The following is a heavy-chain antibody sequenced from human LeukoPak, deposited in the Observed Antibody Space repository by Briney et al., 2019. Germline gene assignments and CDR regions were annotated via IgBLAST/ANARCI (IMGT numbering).Heavy chain of an antibody. CDR2: ISGSGGST. CDR1: GFTFSSYA. Sequence: GGSLRLSCAASGFTFSSYAMSWVRQAPGKGLEWVSAISGSGGSTYYADSVKGRFTISRDNAKNSLYLQMNSLRAEDTAVYYCARDPGLELHLNVYFDYWGQGTLVTVSS. V-gene: IGHV3-23*01. J-gene: IGHJ4*02. CDR3: ARDPGLELHLNVYFDY. D-gene: IGHD1-7*01.